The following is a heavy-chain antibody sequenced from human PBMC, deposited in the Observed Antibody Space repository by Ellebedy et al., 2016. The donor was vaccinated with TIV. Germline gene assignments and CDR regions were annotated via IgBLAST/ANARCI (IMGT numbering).Heavy chain of an antibody. D-gene: IGHD2-21*01. CDR3: ARDYCGNTNCDALDI. CDR2: ISSSERYI. V-gene: IGHV3-21*01. Sequence: GGSLRLSCAVSGFTLRDYGMHWVRQAPGKGLEWVSSISSSERYINYADSVEGRFTISRDSAENLLYLQMNGLTDEDTATYYCARDYCGNTNCDALDIWGQGTMVTVSS. CDR1: GFTLRDYG. J-gene: IGHJ3*02.